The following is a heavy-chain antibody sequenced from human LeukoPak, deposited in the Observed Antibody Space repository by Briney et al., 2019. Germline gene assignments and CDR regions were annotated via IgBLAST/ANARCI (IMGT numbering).Heavy chain of an antibody. D-gene: IGHD3-22*01. CDR3: ARDGGYYYDSSGGLYYFDY. CDR1: DESLSGYY. V-gene: IGHV4-34*01. CDR2: INHSGTT. J-gene: IGHJ4*02. Sequence: PSETLSLTCAVYDESLSGYYWSWVRQPPGKGLQWIGEINHSGTTNYNPSFKSRVTFSVDTSKKHFSLKMNYMTAADAAVYYCARDGGYYYDSSGGLYYFDYWGQGTLVTVSS.